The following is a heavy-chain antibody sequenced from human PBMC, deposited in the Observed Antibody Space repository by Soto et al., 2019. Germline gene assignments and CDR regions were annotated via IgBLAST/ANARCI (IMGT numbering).Heavy chain of an antibody. CDR2: ISAYNCNT. CDR3: ARAPGQLTASLPTNWFDP. Sequence: QVQLVQSGDEVKKHGAAVKVSCKASGYPFTSYGISWVRPAPGQGLEWMGWISAYNCNTNYAQKLKGRVTRTTYTSTSAAYLELRSLRSDDKAVYYWARAPGQLTASLPTNWFDPWGQGTLVTVSS. V-gene: IGHV1-18*04. CDR1: GYPFTSYG. D-gene: IGHD3-10*01. J-gene: IGHJ5*02.